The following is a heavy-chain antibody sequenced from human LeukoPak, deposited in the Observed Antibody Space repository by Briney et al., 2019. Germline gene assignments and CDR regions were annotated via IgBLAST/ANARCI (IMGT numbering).Heavy chain of an antibody. CDR1: GGSINSGSYY. CDR2: IYTSGSA. J-gene: IGHJ5*02. D-gene: IGHD4-11*01. Sequence: SETLSLTCTVSGGSINSGSYYWSWIRQPAGKGLEWIGRIYTSGSANYNPSLKSRVTISVDTSKNQFSLKLSSVTAADTAVYYCARLNYYSNSVDPWGQGTLVTVSS. V-gene: IGHV4-61*02. CDR3: ARLNYYSNSVDP.